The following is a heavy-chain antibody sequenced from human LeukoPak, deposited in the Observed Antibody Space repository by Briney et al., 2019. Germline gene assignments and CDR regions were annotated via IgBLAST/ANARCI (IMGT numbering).Heavy chain of an antibody. J-gene: IGHJ4*02. Sequence: ASVKFSCKASGYTFTSYDINWVRQATGQGLEWMGWMNPNSGNTGYAQKFQGRVTMTRNTSISTAYMELSSLRAEDTAVYYCAKAVSQAAAGRGVVDYWGQGTLVTVSS. V-gene: IGHV1-8*01. CDR3: AKAVSQAAAGRGVVDY. CDR1: GYTFTSYD. CDR2: MNPNSGNT. D-gene: IGHD6-13*01.